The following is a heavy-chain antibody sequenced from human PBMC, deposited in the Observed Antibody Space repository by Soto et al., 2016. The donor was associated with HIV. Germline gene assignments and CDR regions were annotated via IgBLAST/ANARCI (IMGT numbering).Heavy chain of an antibody. CDR1: GFTFDDYG. CDR3: ARASQEGYNWNNNYNYYYYMDV. D-gene: IGHD1-20*01. J-gene: IGHJ6*03. CDR2: TNWNGGST. Sequence: VQLVESGGGVVRPGGSLRLSCAASGFTFDDYGMSWVRQAPGKGLEWVSGTNWNGGSTGYAHSVKGRFTISRDNAKNSLYLQMNSLRGEDTALYYCARASQEGYNWNNNYNYYYYMDVWGKGTTVTVSS. V-gene: IGHV3-20*04.